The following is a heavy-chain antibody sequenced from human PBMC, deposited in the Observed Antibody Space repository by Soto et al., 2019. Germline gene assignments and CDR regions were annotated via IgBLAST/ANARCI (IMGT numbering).Heavy chain of an antibody. CDR3: ATSTWFDP. D-gene: IGHD2-2*01. Sequence: QLQLQESGPGLVKPSETLSLTCTVSGGSISSSSYYWGWIRQPPGKGLEWIGIIYYSGSTYYHPNLQSRETISVDTSKNQCSLMLSSVSATDTAVYYCATSTWFDPWGQGTLVTVSS. CDR2: IYYSGST. J-gene: IGHJ5*02. V-gene: IGHV4-39*01. CDR1: GGSISSSSYY.